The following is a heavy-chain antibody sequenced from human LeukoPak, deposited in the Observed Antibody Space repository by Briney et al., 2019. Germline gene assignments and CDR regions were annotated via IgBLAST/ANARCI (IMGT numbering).Heavy chain of an antibody. V-gene: IGHV3-74*01. Sequence: GGSLRLSCAASAFTFSSYWMHWVRQAPGKGLVWVSRINSDGSSTSYADSVKGRFTISRDNSKNTLYLQMGSLRAEDTAVYYCARDFRFGSQANAPDYWGQGTLVTVSS. CDR3: ARDFRFGSQANAPDY. CDR2: INSDGSST. D-gene: IGHD2-15*01. J-gene: IGHJ4*02. CDR1: AFTFSSYW.